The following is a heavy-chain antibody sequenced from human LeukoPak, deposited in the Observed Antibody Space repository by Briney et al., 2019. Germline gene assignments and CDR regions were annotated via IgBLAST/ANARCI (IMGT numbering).Heavy chain of an antibody. CDR1: GFTFNSYA. Sequence: GGSLRLSCAASGFTFNSYAMHWVRQAPGKGLEWVAVISYDGSNKYYADSVKGRFTISRDNSKNTLYLQMNSLRAEDTAVYYCARDPQNWNYGDYWGQGTLVTVSS. CDR2: ISYDGSNK. CDR3: ARDPQNWNYGDY. D-gene: IGHD1-7*01. J-gene: IGHJ4*02. V-gene: IGHV3-30-3*01.